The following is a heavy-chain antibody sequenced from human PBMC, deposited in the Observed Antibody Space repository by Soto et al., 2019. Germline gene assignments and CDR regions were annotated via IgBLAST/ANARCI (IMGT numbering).Heavy chain of an antibody. CDR1: GFSLSNARMG. CDR2: IFSNDEK. D-gene: IGHD6-13*01. Sequence: QVTLKESGPVLVKPTETLTLTCTVSGFSLSNARMGVSWIRQPPGKALEWLAHIFSNDEKSYSTSLKSRLTNSKDPPKSQVVLNLTNMGPVDTATYYCARMPRSWQQLVPSSFDYWGQGTLVTVSS. J-gene: IGHJ4*02. CDR3: ARMPRSWQQLVPSSFDY. V-gene: IGHV2-26*01.